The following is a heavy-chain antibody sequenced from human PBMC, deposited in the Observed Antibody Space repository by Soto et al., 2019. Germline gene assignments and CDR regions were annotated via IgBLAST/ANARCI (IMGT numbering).Heavy chain of an antibody. CDR3: TRGCSGGSRYKYGMDV. V-gene: IGHV3-49*03. CDR1: GFTFGDYA. CDR2: IRSKAYGGTT. D-gene: IGHD2-15*01. Sequence: PGGSLRLSCKGSGFTFGDYAMSWFRQAPGKGLEWVGFIRSKAYGGTTEYAASVKGRFTISRDDSKSIAYLQMNSLNTEDTAVYFCTRGCSGGSRYKYGMDVWGQGTTVTVSS. J-gene: IGHJ6*02.